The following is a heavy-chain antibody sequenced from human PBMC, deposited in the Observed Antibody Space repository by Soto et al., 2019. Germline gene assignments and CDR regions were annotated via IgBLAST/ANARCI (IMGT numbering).Heavy chain of an antibody. CDR1: GFIFSDFG. CDR2: TSFDGSHE. D-gene: IGHD3-9*01. CDR3: AKSPSRARDYEVLAGYSGYFDS. Sequence: GGSLRLSCAASGFIFSDFGMSWVRQAPGKGLEWVAVTSFDGSHEYYAASAKGRFTISRDNSKNMLLLQMDNVRAEDTAVYYCAKSPSRARDYEVLAGYSGYFDSWGLGTLVTVSS. J-gene: IGHJ4*02. V-gene: IGHV3-30*18.